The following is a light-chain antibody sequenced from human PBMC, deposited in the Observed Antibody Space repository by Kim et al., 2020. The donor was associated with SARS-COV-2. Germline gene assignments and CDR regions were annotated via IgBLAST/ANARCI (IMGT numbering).Light chain of an antibody. J-gene: IGKJ5*01. CDR2: DAS. V-gene: IGKV3-11*01. CDR1: QSVSSY. CDR3: QDRDNWPPLT. Sequence: EIVLTQSPATLSLSQGERATLSCRASQSVSSYLAWYQQKPVQAPRLLISDASNRATGNPARFSGSECGTDFTLTISSLEPEAFAVYYCQDRDNWPPLTFGQGTRLEIK.